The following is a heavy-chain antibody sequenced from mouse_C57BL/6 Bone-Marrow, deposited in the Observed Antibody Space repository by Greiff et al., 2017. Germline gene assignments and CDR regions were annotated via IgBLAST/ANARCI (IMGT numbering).Heavy chain of an antibody. J-gene: IGHJ4*01. CDR1: GYTFTSYW. D-gene: IGHD2-3*01. V-gene: IGHV1-55*01. CDR2: IYPGSGST. Sequence: QVPLQQPGAELVKPGASVKMSCKASGYTFTSYWVTLVEQRPGQGLEWIGDIYPGSGSTNYNEKFKSKATLTVDTSSSTAYMQLSSLTSEDSAVYYCAREVIYDGYYEYAMDYWGQGTSVTVSS. CDR3: AREVIYDGYYEYAMDY.